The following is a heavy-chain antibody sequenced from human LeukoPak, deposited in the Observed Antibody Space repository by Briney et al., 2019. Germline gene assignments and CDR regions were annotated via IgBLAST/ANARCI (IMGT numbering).Heavy chain of an antibody. CDR2: IRYDGINE. V-gene: IGHV3-30*02. CDR3: SKDRGVFGVAYSLDY. Sequence: GGSLRLSCAASGFSFSSYGMHWVHQAPGKGLEWVAYIRYDGINEYYADSVKGRFTISRDLSKNTLFLQMNSLRPEDTAVYYCSKDRGVFGVAYSLDYWGQGTLVTVSS. D-gene: IGHD3-3*01. J-gene: IGHJ4*02. CDR1: GFSFSSYG.